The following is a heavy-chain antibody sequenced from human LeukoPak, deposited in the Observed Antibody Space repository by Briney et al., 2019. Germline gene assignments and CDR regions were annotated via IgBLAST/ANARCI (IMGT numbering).Heavy chain of an antibody. Sequence: GGSLRLSCAASGFTFDDYGMSWVRQAPGKGLEWVSGINWNDGSTGYADSVKGRFTISRDNAKNSLYLQMNSLRAEDTAVYYCARDGQWLTQGGVDYWGQGTLVTVSS. J-gene: IGHJ4*02. CDR2: INWNDGST. CDR1: GFTFDDYG. CDR3: ARDGQWLTQGGVDY. D-gene: IGHD6-19*01. V-gene: IGHV3-20*04.